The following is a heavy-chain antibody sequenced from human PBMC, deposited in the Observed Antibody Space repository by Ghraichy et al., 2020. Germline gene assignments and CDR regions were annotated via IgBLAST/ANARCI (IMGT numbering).Heavy chain of an antibody. D-gene: IGHD4-23*01. CDR2: ITSSGGTI. Sequence: GGSLRLSCVGSGFTFSSYSMNWVRQSPGKGLEWLSYITSSGGTISYADSVKGRFTISRDNAQNSLYLQMKSLRDEDTAVYYCARGSTVVRFYYYAGMDVWGQGTTVTVSS. CDR3: ARGSTVVRFYYYAGMDV. CDR1: GFTFSSYS. J-gene: IGHJ6*02. V-gene: IGHV3-48*02.